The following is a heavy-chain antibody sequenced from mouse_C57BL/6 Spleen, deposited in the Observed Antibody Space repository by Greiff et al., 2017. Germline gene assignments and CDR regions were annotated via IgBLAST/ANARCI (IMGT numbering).Heavy chain of an antibody. V-gene: IGHV1-4*01. Sequence: QVQLKESGAELARPGASVKMSCKASGYTFTSYTMHWVKPRPGQGLEWIGYINPSSGYTKYNQKFKDKATLTADKSSSTAYMQLSSLTSEDSAVYYCARAGTAFDYGGQGTTLTVSS. D-gene: IGHD1-2*01. CDR2: INPSSGYT. CDR3: ARAGTAFDY. J-gene: IGHJ2*01. CDR1: GYTFTSYT.